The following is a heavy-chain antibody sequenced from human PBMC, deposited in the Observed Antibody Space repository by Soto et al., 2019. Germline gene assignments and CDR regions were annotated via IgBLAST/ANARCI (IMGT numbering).Heavy chain of an antibody. J-gene: IGHJ4*02. CDR1: GFTFSSYT. CDR3: VTGLGGAY. D-gene: IGHD3-10*01. V-gene: IGHV3-48*02. Sequence: EVQLVESGGGLVQPGGSLRLSCAASGFTFSSYTMNWVRQAPGKGLECVSYISSGSTTIYYADSVKGRFTISRDNARNSLYLKMNSLRDEDTAVYYCVTGLGGAYWGQGTLVTVSS. CDR2: ISSGSTTI.